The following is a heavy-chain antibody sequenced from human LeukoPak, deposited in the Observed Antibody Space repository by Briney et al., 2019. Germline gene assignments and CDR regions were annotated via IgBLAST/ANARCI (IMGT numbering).Heavy chain of an antibody. CDR2: ISGSGGST. J-gene: IGHJ4*02. D-gene: IGHD3-22*01. CDR1: GFTFSSYA. CDR3: AKAGDSRPMYYFDY. V-gene: IGHV3-23*01. Sequence: GGSLRPSCAASGFTFSSYAMSWVRQAPGKGLEWVSAISGSGGSTYYADSVKGRFTISRDNSKNTLYLQMNSLRAEDTAVYYCAKAGDSRPMYYFDYWGQGTLVTVSS.